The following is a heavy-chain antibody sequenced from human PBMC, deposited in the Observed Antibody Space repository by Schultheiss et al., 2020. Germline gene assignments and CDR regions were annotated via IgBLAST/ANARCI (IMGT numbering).Heavy chain of an antibody. D-gene: IGHD3-22*01. CDR3: ARDLVIYYDSSGHGFDL. CDR2: VYTTGNT. J-gene: IGHJ3*01. CDR1: GGSISSSSYY. V-gene: IGHV4-61*02. Sequence: SETLSLTCTVSGGSISSSSYYWSWIRQPAGEGLEWIGRVYTTGNTNHNPSFRSRVTLSVDTSRNEFSLRLTSVTAADTAMYYCARDLVIYYDSSGHGFDLWGQGTMVTVSS.